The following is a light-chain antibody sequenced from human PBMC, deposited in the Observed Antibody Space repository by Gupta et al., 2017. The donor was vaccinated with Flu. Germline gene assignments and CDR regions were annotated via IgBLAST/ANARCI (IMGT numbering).Light chain of an antibody. CDR1: QSVSSY. J-gene: IGKJ3*01. CDR3: QQRSNWPLVT. V-gene: IGKV3-11*01. Sequence: EIVLTQSPATLSLSPGERATLSCRASQSVSSYLAWYQQKPGQAPRLLIYDASNRDTGIPARFSGSGYGTDFTLTTSSREPEDFAVYYCQQRSNWPLVTFGHGTKVDIK. CDR2: DAS.